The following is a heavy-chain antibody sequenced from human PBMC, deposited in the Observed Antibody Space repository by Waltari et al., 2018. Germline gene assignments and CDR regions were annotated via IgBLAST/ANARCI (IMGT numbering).Heavy chain of an antibody. CDR1: GFTVSSNY. CDR3: ARAKRMITFGGVIVNGGNDY. V-gene: IGHV3-53*01. J-gene: IGHJ4*02. D-gene: IGHD3-16*02. Sequence: EVQLVESGGGLIQPGGSLRLSCAASGFTVSSNYMSWVRQAPGKGLEWVSVIYSGGSTYYADSVKGRFTISRDNSKNTLYLQMNSLRAEDTAVYYCARAKRMITFGGVIVNGGNDYWGQGTLVTVSS. CDR2: IYSGGST.